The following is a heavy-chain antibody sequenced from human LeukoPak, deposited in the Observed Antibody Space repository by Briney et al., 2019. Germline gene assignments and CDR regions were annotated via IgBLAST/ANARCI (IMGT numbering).Heavy chain of an antibody. CDR2: ISGSDGGT. CDR1: GFTFSSYA. J-gene: IGHJ4*02. V-gene: IGHV3-23*01. CDR3: ARRYCSSTSCLPHLFDY. D-gene: IGHD2-2*01. Sequence: GGSLRLSCAASGFTFSSYAMSWVRQAPGKGLEWVSAISGSDGGTYYADSVKGRFTISRDNAKNTLYLQMNSLRAEDTAVCYCARRYCSSTSCLPHLFDYWGQGTLVTVSS.